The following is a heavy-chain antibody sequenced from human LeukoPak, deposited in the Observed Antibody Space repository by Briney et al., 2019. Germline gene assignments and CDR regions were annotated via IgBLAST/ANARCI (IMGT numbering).Heavy chain of an antibody. D-gene: IGHD4-17*01. J-gene: IGHJ4*02. CDR2: ISGSGGST. Sequence: PGGSLRLSCAASGFTFSSYGMSWVRQAPGKGLEWVSAISGSGGSTYYADSVKGRFTISRDNSKNTLYLQMNSLRAEDTAVYYCATMGSYGDYDSYRYWGQGTLVTVSS. CDR3: ATMGSYGDYDSYRY. V-gene: IGHV3-23*01. CDR1: GFTFSSYG.